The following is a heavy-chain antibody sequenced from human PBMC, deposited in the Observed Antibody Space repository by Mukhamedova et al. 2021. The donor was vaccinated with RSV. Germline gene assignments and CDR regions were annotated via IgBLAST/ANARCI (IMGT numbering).Heavy chain of an antibody. V-gene: IGHV4-34*01. Sequence: GYFWTWIRQPPGQGLEWLGEVDRSGTATYTASVRGRLTISVDTSKDRFSLRLYSVTAADTGVYYCARRRRWEDLVYPFDLWGQG. D-gene: IGHD1-26*01. CDR1: GYF. CDR2: VDRSGTA. CDR3: ARRRRWEDLVYPFDL. J-gene: IGHJ4*02.